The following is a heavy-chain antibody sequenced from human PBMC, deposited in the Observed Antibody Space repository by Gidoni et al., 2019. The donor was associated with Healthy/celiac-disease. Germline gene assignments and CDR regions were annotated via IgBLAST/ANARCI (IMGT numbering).Heavy chain of an antibody. CDR2: IYYSGST. Sequence: QVQLQESGPGLVKPSETLSLTCTVSGGSISSYYWSWIRQPPGKGLEWIGYIYYSGSTNYNPSLKSRVTISVDTSKNQFSLKLSSVTAADTAVYYCARVGAVTYYDFWSGYEWWFDPWGQGTLVTVSS. D-gene: IGHD3-3*01. CDR3: ARVGAVTYYDFWSGYEWWFDP. J-gene: IGHJ5*02. CDR1: GGSISSYY. V-gene: IGHV4-59*01.